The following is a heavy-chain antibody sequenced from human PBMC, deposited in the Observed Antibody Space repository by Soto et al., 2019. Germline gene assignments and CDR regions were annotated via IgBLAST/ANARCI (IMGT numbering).Heavy chain of an antibody. CDR3: ARGTYSSPGNFDY. V-gene: IGHV1-69*13. D-gene: IGHD6-13*01. Sequence: GASVKVSCKASGGTFSSYAISWVRQAPGQGLEWMGGIIPIFGTANYAQKFQGRVTITADESTSTAYMELSSLRSEDTAVYYCARGTYSSPGNFDYWGQGTLVTVSS. J-gene: IGHJ4*02. CDR1: GGTFSSYA. CDR2: IIPIFGTA.